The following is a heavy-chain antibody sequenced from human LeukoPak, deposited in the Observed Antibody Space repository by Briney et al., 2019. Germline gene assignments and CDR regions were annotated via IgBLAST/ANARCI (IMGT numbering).Heavy chain of an antibody. D-gene: IGHD5-24*01. Sequence: GGSLRLSCEASGFTFSSFSMHWVRQAPGKGMEWEAVISYDGTNNSYADSVNDRLTIYRNHTTNTLCLQTNSLRAEAMAVDYCGKDRGWPDVYFDYLGQGTLVTGSS. CDR1: GFTFSSFS. V-gene: IGHV3-30-3*01. CDR3: GKDRGWPDVYFDY. J-gene: IGHJ4*02. CDR2: ISYDGTNN.